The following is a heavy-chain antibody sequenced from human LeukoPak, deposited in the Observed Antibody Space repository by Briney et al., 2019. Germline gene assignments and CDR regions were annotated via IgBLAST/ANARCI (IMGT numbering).Heavy chain of an antibody. D-gene: IGHD2-2*02. CDR1: GYTFTSYY. CDR3: ARMDIVVVPAAIPYYYGMDV. Sequence: ASVKVSCKASGYTFTSYYMHWVRQAPGQGLEWMEIINPSGGSTSYAQKFQGRVTMTRDTSTSTVYMELSSLRSEVTAVYYCARMDIVVVPAAIPYYYGMDVWGQGTTVTVSS. CDR2: INPSGGST. J-gene: IGHJ6*02. V-gene: IGHV1-46*01.